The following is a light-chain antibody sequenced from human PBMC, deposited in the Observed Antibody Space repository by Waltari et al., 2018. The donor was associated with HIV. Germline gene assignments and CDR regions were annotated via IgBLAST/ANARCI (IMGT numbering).Light chain of an antibody. CDR1: SEHRTYA. CDR2: VNSDGSP. CDR3: QTWGDGIWV. V-gene: IGLV4-69*01. J-gene: IGLJ3*02. Sequence: QLALTQSPSASASLGASVKVTCTLNSEHRTYAIALHQQQPQQGTWYLMKVNSDGSPDKGAGIPDRFCASSSCADPYLTISGLQSEDDADYYRQTWGDGIWVFGGRPTLTVL.